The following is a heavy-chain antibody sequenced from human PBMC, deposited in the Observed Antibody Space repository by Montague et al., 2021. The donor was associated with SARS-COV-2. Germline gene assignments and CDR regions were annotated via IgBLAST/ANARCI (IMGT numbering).Heavy chain of an antibody. D-gene: IGHD3-3*01. CDR2: IYYSGST. J-gene: IGHJ6*03. V-gene: IGHV4-59*01. Sequence: SETLSLTCTVSGGSISSYYWSWIRQPPGKGLEWIGYIYYSGSTNYNPSLESRVTTSVDTSKKQFSLKLSSVTAADTAVYYCAGTYYDFWSGFIHYYYMDVWGQGTTVTVSS. CDR1: GGSISSYY. CDR3: AGTYYDFWSGFIHYYYMDV.